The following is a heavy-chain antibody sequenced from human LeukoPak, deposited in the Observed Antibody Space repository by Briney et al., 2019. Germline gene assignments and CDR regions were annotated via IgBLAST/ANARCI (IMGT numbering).Heavy chain of an antibody. V-gene: IGHV4-39*07. D-gene: IGHD2-2*01. CDR2: IYYSGST. CDR1: GGSISSSSYY. J-gene: IGHJ5*02. Sequence: SETLSLTCTVSGGSISSSSYYWGWIRQPPGKGLEWIGSIYYSGSTYYNPSLKSRVTISVDTSKNQFSLKLSSVTAADTAVYYCAMEGYCSSTSCQNWFDPWGQGTLVTVSS. CDR3: AMEGYCSSTSCQNWFDP.